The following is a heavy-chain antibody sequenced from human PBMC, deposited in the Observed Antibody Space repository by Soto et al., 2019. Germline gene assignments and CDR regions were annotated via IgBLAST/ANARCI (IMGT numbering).Heavy chain of an antibody. Sequence: ESGGGLVQPGGSLRLSCAASGFTFSSYWMSWVRQAPGKGLEWVANIKQDGSEKDYVDSVKGRFTISRDNAKNSLYLQMNSLRAEDTAVYYCARAGSWYGHSYYYYGMDVWGQGTTVTVSS. CDR2: IKQDGSEK. CDR1: GFTFSSYW. J-gene: IGHJ6*02. D-gene: IGHD6-13*01. V-gene: IGHV3-7*01. CDR3: ARAGSWYGHSYYYYGMDV.